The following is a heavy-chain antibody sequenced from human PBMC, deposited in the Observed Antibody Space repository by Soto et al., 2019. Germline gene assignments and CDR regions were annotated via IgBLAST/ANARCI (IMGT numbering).Heavy chain of an antibody. D-gene: IGHD2-2*01. V-gene: IGHV3-15*01. J-gene: IGHJ3*02. CDR1: GFTFSNAW. CDR3: LLSISAAGQDDDAFDI. Sequence: GGSLRLSCAASGFTFSNAWMSWVRQAPGKGLEWVGRIKSKTDGGTTDYAAPVKGRFTISRDDSKNTLYLQMNSLKTEDTALYYPLLSISAAGQDDDAFDIWGQGTMVTVSS. CDR2: IKSKTDGGTT.